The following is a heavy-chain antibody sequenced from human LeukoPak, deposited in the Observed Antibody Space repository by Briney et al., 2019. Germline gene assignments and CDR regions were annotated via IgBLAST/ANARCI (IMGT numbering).Heavy chain of an antibody. V-gene: IGHV3-30-3*01. J-gene: IGHJ6*02. Sequence: HPGGSLRLSCAASGFTFSSYAMHWVRQAPGKGLEWVAVISYDGSNKYYADSVKGRFTISRDNSKNTLYLQMNSLRAEDTAVYYCARELHTMVRGVITYYYGMDVWGQGTTVTVSS. CDR1: GFTFSSYA. CDR3: ARELHTMVRGVITYYYGMDV. D-gene: IGHD3-10*01. CDR2: ISYDGSNK.